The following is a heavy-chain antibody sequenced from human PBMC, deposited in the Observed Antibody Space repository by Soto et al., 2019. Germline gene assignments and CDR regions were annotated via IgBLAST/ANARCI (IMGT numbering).Heavy chain of an antibody. V-gene: IGHV3-33*03. CDR3: ARSSTDYPVDY. CDR2: IWYDGSNK. D-gene: IGHD4-17*01. J-gene: IGHJ4*02. Sequence: VGSLRLSCAASGFTFSSYGMHWVRQAPGKGLEWVAVIWYDGSNKYYADSVKGRFTISRDNAKNTLYLQMNSLRAEDTAVYYCARSSTDYPVDYWGQGTLVTVSS. CDR1: GFTFSSYG.